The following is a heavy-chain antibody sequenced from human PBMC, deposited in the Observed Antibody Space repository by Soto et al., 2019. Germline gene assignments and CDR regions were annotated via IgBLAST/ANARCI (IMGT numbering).Heavy chain of an antibody. CDR2: IYYSGST. J-gene: IGHJ4*02. CDR1: GASISSSSYL. CDR3: ARHGGPSRTGTGFGY. D-gene: IGHD1-1*01. V-gene: IGHV4-39*01. Sequence: PSETLSLTCTVSGASISSSSYLWGWIRQPPGKGLEWIGSIYYSGSTYYNPSLNSRAAISLDTSKNQFSLKLSSVTAADTAVYYCARHGGPSRTGTGFGYWGQGTQVTVSS.